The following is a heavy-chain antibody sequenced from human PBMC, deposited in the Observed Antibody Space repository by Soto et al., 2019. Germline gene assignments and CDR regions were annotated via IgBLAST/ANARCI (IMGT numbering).Heavy chain of an antibody. J-gene: IGHJ5*02. D-gene: IGHD1-20*01. CDR3: ARVGGINWFDP. V-gene: IGHV4-31*03. Sequence: QVQLQESGPGLVKPSQTLSLTCTVSGGSISSGGYYWSWIRQHPGKGLEWIGYIYYSGSTYYNPSLKSRVTISVDASKNQFHIKLSSVTAADTAVYYCARVGGINWFDPWGQGTLVTVSS. CDR1: GGSISSGGYY. CDR2: IYYSGST.